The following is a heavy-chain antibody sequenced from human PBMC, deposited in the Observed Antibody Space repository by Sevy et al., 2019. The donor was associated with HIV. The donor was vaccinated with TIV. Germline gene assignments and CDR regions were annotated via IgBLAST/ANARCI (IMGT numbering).Heavy chain of an antibody. Sequence: SETLSLTCTVSGGSVSSGSYYWSWIRQPPGKGLEWIGYIYYSGSTIYNPSLKSRVTISVDTSKNQFSLKLSSVTAADTAVYYCARGSNYYGSGSYGTRGGVDYWGQGTLVTVSS. CDR1: GGSVSSGSYY. CDR2: IYYSGST. D-gene: IGHD3-10*01. V-gene: IGHV4-61*01. J-gene: IGHJ4*02. CDR3: ARGSNYYGSGSYGTRGGVDY.